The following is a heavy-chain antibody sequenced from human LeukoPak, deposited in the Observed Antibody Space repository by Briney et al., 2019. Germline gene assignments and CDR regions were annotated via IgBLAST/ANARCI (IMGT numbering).Heavy chain of an antibody. CDR1: GYTFAGYY. Sequence: ASVKVSCKASGYTFAGYYMHWVRQAPGQGLEWMGWINPNSGGTNYAQKFQGRVTMTRDTSISTAYMELSRLRSDDTAVYYCARDLIVGATFNPTADYWGQGTLVTVSS. CDR3: ARDLIVGATFNPTADY. V-gene: IGHV1-2*02. D-gene: IGHD1-26*01. CDR2: INPNSGGT. J-gene: IGHJ4*02.